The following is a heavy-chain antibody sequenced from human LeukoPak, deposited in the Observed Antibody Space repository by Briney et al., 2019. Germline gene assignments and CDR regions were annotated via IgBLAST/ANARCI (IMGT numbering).Heavy chain of an antibody. D-gene: IGHD7-27*01. CDR3: ARDLTGFDP. CDR2: INHSGST. Sequence: SETLSLTCAVYGGSFSGYYWSWIRQPPGKGLEWIGEINHSGSTNYNPSLKSRVTISVDTSKNQFSLKLCSVTAADTAVYYCARDLTGFDPWGQGTLVTVSS. J-gene: IGHJ5*02. V-gene: IGHV4-34*01. CDR1: GGSFSGYY.